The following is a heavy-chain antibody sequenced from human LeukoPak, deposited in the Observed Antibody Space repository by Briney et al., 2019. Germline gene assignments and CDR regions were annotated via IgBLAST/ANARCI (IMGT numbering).Heavy chain of an antibody. D-gene: IGHD4/OR15-4a*01. CDR1: GYTFTSYG. CDR3: ASGDYGDPPLNY. J-gene: IGHJ4*02. CDR2: INPNTGGT. Sequence: ASVKVSCKASGYTFTSYGISWVRQAPGQGLQWMGWINPNTGGTNYAQKFQGRVTMTRDTSISTAYVELSRLRSDDTAVYYCASGDYGDPPLNYWGQGTLVTVSS. V-gene: IGHV1-2*02.